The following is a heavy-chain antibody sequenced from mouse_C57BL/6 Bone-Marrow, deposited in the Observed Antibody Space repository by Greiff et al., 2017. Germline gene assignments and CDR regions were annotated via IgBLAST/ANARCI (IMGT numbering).Heavy chain of an antibody. V-gene: IGHV1-81*01. CDR1: GYTFTSYG. J-gene: IGHJ2*01. CDR3: ARDPYYYGSNYFDY. Sequence: VQLQQSGAELARPGASVKLSCKASGYTFTSYGLSWVKQRTGQGLEWIGEIYPRSGNTYYNEKFKGKATLTADKSSSTADMELRSLTSEDSAVDVCARDPYYYGSNYFDYWGQGTTLTVSS. D-gene: IGHD1-1*01. CDR2: IYPRSGNT.